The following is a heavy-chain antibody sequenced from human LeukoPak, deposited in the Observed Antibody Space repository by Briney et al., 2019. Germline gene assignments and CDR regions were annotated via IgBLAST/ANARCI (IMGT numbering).Heavy chain of an antibody. V-gene: IGHV4-59*01. CDR2: IYYSGST. CDR1: GGSISSYY. D-gene: IGHD1-26*01. Sequence: SETLSLTCTVSGGSISSYYWSWIRQPPGKGLEWNGYIYYSGSTNYNPSLKSRVTISVDTSKNQFSLKLSSVTAADTAVYYCARDLIGSYPPGRWFDPWGQGTLVTVSS. CDR3: ARDLIGSYPPGRWFDP. J-gene: IGHJ5*02.